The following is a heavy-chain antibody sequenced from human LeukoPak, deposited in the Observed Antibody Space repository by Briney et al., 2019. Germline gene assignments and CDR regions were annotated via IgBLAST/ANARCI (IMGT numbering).Heavy chain of an antibody. J-gene: IGHJ3*02. Sequence: GGSLRLSCAASGFTFSSYAMSWVRQAPGKGLEWVSAISGSGGSTYYADSVKGRFTISRDNSKNTLYLQMNSLRAEDTAVYYCANDQGFSMIVVVITHAAFDIWGQGTMVTVSS. CDR1: GFTFSSYA. D-gene: IGHD3-22*01. V-gene: IGHV3-23*01. CDR3: ANDQGFSMIVVVITHAAFDI. CDR2: ISGSGGST.